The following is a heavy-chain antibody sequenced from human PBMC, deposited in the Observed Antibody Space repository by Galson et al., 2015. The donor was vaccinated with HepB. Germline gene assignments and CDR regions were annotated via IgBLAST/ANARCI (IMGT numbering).Heavy chain of an antibody. CDR3: ARGPRPPYPIYGSGSYKAPNYYYYGMDV. V-gene: IGHV4-34*01. CDR1: GGSFSGYY. CDR2: INHSGST. D-gene: IGHD3-10*01. Sequence: SEPLSLTCAVYGGSFSGYYWSWIRQPPGKGLEWIGEINHSGSTNYNPSLKSRVTISVDTSKNQFSLKLSSVTAADTAVYYCARGPRPPYPIYGSGSYKAPNYYYYGMDVWGQGTTVTVSS. J-gene: IGHJ6*02.